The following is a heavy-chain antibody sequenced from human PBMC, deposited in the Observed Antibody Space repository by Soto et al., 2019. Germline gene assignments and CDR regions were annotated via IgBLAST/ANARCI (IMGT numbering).Heavy chain of an antibody. CDR2: INPKSGDT. CDR3: ARGYIVATMFYMDV. CDR1: GYTFTGYY. V-gene: IGHV1-2*04. J-gene: IGHJ6*02. D-gene: IGHD5-12*01. Sequence: QVQLVQSGAEVKKPGASVKVSCKAFGYTFTGYYMHWVRQAPGQGLEWMGWINPKSGDTNYAQKFQGWVTMTRDTSISTAYMELSVLRFDDTAMYYCARGYIVATMFYMDVWGQGTTVTVSS.